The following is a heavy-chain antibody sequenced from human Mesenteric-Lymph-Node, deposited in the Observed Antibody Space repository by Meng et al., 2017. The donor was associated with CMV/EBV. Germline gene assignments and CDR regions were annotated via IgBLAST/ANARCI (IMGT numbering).Heavy chain of an antibody. CDR1: GFIFDDYG. V-gene: IGHV3-48*03. D-gene: IGHD3-22*01. Sequence: GGSLRLSCAASGFIFDDYGMSWVRQAPGKGLEWVSYISSSGSTIYYAAAVKGRFTISRDNAKNSLYLQMNSLRAEDTAVYYFPRRYYYDSSGYSYYYYGMDVWGQGTTVTVSS. CDR3: PRRYYYDSSGYSYYYYGMDV. J-gene: IGHJ6*02. CDR2: ISSSGSTI.